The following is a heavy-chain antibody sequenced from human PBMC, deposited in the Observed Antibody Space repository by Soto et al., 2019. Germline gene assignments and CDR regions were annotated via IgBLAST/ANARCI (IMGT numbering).Heavy chain of an antibody. Sequence: EVQLLESGGGLVQPGGSLRLSCAASGFSFSTYAMSWVRQAPGKGLEWVSGISAGGGNTFYADSVRGRFTISRDNSKNTPYLQINSLRAEDTALYYCEKHFEYQLLSWFDRWGQGTLVSVSS. J-gene: IGHJ5*02. CDR2: ISAGGGNT. D-gene: IGHD2-2*01. CDR3: EKHFEYQLLSWFDR. CDR1: GFSFSTYA. V-gene: IGHV3-23*01.